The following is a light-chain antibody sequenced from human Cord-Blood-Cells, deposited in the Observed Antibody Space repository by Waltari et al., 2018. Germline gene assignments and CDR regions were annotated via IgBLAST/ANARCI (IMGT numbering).Light chain of an antibody. J-gene: IGKJ2*01. CDR2: WAS. CDR1: QSVLYSSNNKNY. V-gene: IGKV4-1*01. Sequence: DIVMTQSPDSLAVSLGERATINCKSSQSVLYSSNNKNYLAWYQQKPGQPPKLLINWASTRESGVPDRFSGSGSGTDFTLTISSLQAEGVAVYYCQQYYSTPYTFGQGTKLEIK. CDR3: QQYYSTPYT.